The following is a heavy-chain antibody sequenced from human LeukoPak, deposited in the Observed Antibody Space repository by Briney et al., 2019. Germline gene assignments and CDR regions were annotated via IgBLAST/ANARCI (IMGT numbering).Heavy chain of an antibody. CDR2: IVVGSGNT. CDR1: GFTFTSSA. Sequence: SVKVSCKASGFTFTSSAVQWVRQARGQRLEWIGWIVVGSGNTNYAQKFQERVTITRDMSTSTAYMELSSLGSEDTAVYYCAKDHGGNWEYYFDYWGQGTLVTVSS. D-gene: IGHD4-23*01. V-gene: IGHV1-58*01. CDR3: AKDHGGNWEYYFDY. J-gene: IGHJ4*02.